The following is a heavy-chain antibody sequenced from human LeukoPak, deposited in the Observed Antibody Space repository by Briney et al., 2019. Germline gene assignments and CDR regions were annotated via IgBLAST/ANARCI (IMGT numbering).Heavy chain of an antibody. Sequence: PGGSLRLSCAASRFTFSNYNMNWVRQAPGKGLEWVAYISGTGRTTNYADSVKGRFTISRDNAKNSLYLQMNSLRDEDTAVYYCASSGTYRFDYWGQGTLVTVSS. D-gene: IGHD1-26*01. CDR3: ASSGTYRFDY. V-gene: IGHV3-48*02. J-gene: IGHJ4*02. CDR2: ISGTGRTT. CDR1: RFTFSNYN.